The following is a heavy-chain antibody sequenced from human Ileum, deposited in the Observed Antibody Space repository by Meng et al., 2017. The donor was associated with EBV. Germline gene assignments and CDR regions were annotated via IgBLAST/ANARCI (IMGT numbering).Heavy chain of an antibody. CDR1: GGSMSSSHW. J-gene: IGHJ4*02. Sequence: VLWKESRPGLVKPSGTLSLTWPVSGGSMSSSHWWSWGRPPPGKGLEWIGKIYHSGITIYNPSLKSRVTMSVDNSKNQFSLKLNSMTAADTAVYYCAKDPTGGEDHQRVWGQGTLVTVSS. V-gene: IGHV4-4*02. D-gene: IGHD1-14*01. CDR3: AKDPTGGEDHQRV. CDR2: IYHSGIT.